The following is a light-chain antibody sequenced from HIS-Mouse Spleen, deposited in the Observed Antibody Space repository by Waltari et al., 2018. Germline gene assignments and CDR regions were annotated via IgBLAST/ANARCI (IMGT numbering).Light chain of an antibody. J-gene: IGLJ2*01. Sequence: SYELTQPPSVSVSPGQTARITCSGDALPKQYAYWSQQKPGQAPVLVIYKDSERPSGIPGRFSGSSSGTTVTLTISGVQAEDEADYYCQSADSSGTYQDVVFGGGTKLTVL. CDR2: KDS. CDR3: QSADSSGTYQDVV. V-gene: IGLV3-25*03. CDR1: ALPKQY.